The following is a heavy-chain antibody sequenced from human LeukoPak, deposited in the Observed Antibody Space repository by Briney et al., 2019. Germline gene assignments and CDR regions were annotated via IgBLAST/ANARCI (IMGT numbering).Heavy chain of an antibody. V-gene: IGHV1-18*01. CDR1: GYTFTNYG. Sequence: GASVKVSCKASGYTFTNYGITWVRRAPGQGLEWMGWISPYNGNTNHVQKFQGRVTLTTDTSTSTVYMELRSLRSDDTAVYYCATEGGWQPTDYGDSVYWGQGTLVTVSS. D-gene: IGHD4-17*01. CDR2: ISPYNGNT. CDR3: ATEGGWQPTDYGDSVY. J-gene: IGHJ4*02.